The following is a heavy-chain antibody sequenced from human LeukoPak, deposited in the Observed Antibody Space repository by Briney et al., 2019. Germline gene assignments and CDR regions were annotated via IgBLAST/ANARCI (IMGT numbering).Heavy chain of an antibody. D-gene: IGHD2-21*02. J-gene: IGHJ6*03. CDR3: ARDLRRRVTAIGYGPREYYYYMDV. V-gene: IGHV4-4*02. CDR1: GGSISSSNW. CDR2: IYTSGST. Sequence: SETLSLTCAVSGGSISSSNWWSWIRQPPGKGLEWVGRIYTSGSTNYNPSLKSRVTMSIDTSKNQFSLKVTSVTAADTAVYYCARDLRRRVTAIGYGPREYYYYMDVWGKGTTVTISS.